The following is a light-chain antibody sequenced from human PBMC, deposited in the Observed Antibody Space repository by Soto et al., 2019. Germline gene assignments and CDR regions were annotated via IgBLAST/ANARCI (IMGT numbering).Light chain of an antibody. CDR3: QQYHTYSGT. V-gene: IGKV1-5*03. CDR2: KAS. CDR1: QNVENY. J-gene: IGKJ1*01. Sequence: DIQMTQSPSTLSASVGDRVTITCRASQNVENYLAWYQQKPGKAPKLLIYKASGLESGVPSRFGGSGYGTEFTLPISRLQADDFATNCCQQYHTYSGTLGQGTKVDIK.